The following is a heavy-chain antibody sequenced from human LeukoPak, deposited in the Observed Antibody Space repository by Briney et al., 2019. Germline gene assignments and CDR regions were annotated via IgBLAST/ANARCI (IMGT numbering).Heavy chain of an antibody. CDR2: IWSDGSNK. D-gene: IGHD6-13*01. V-gene: IGHV3-30*02. CDR1: GFTFSTYG. CDR3: AKGQGFSSTWYADH. J-gene: IGHJ5*02. Sequence: GGSLRLSCAASGFTFSTYGVHWVRQAPGKGLEWVAFIWSDGSNKYYADSVKGRYTISRDNPKNTLYLQMTNLRDEDTALYFCAKGQGFSSTWYADHWGQGTLVTVSS.